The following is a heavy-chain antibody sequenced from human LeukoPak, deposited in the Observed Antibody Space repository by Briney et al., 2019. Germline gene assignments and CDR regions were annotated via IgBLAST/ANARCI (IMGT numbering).Heavy chain of an antibody. CDR3: ARDRGYGDYYYYGMDV. D-gene: IGHD4-17*01. CDR2: IYYSGST. J-gene: IGHJ6*02. Sequence: SETLSLTCTVSGGSISSYYWSWIRQPPGEGLEWIGYIYYSGSTNYNPSLKSRVTISVDTSKSQFSLKLSSVTAADTAVYYCARDRGYGDYYYYGMDVWGQGTTVTVSS. V-gene: IGHV4-59*01. CDR1: GGSISSYY.